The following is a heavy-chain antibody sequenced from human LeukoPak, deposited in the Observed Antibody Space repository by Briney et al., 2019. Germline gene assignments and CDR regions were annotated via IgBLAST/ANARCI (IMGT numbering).Heavy chain of an antibody. J-gene: IGHJ4*02. D-gene: IGHD3-16*01. CDR1: GFTFSSYA. V-gene: IGHV3-23*01. CDR3: VRGNRGFDY. Sequence: PGGSLRLSCAASGFTFSSYAMSWVRQAPGKGLEWVSANSGSGGSTYYADSVKGRFTISRDNSKNTLYLQMNSLRAEDTAVYYCVRGNRGFDYWGLGALVTVSS. CDR2: NSGSGGST.